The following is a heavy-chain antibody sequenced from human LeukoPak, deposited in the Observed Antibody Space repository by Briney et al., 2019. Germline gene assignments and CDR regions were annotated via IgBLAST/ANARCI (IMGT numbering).Heavy chain of an antibody. CDR3: ARSCSGGSCYSGGYYYYGMDV. CDR2: TYYRSKWHN. D-gene: IGHD2-15*01. CDR1: GDSVSSNSAA. V-gene: IGHV6-1*01. J-gene: IGHJ6*02. Sequence: SQTLSLTCAISGDSVSSNSAAWNWIRQSPSRGLEWLGRTYYRSKWHNDYAVSVKSRITINPDTSKNQFSLQLNSVTPEDTAVYYCARSCSGGSCYSGGYYYYGMDVWGQGTTVTVSS.